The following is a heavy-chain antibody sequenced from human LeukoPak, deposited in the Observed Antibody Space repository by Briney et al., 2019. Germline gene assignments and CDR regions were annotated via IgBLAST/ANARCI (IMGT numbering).Heavy chain of an antibody. J-gene: IGHJ4*02. CDR3: ARVYGDYGRCVDY. Sequence: SETLSLTCTVSGVSISSLSYYWGRIRQTPGKGLEWIGSIYYSGSTYYNPSLKSRVTISVDTSKNQFSLKLSSVTAADTAVYYCARVYGDYGRCVDYWGQGTLVTVSS. V-gene: IGHV4-39*07. CDR2: IYYSGST. CDR1: GVSISSLSYY. D-gene: IGHD4-17*01.